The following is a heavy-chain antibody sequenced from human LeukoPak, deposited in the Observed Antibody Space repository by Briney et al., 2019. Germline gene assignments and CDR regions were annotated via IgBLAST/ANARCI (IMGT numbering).Heavy chain of an antibody. CDR2: IIPILGIA. J-gene: IGHJ1*01. D-gene: IGHD6-13*01. CDR3: ARDPANLIAAAPGYFQH. V-gene: IGHV1-69*04. Sequence: SVKVSCKASGGTFSSYAISWVRQAPGQGLEWMGRIIPILGIANYAQKFQGRVTITADKSTSTAYMELSSLRSEDTAVYYCARDPANLIAAAPGYFQHWGQGTLVTVSS. CDR1: GGTFSSYA.